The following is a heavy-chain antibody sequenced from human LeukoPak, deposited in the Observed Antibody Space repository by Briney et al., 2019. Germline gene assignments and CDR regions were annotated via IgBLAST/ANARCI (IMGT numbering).Heavy chain of an antibody. CDR1: GFTFSSYA. Sequence: SGGSLRLSCAASGFTFSSYAMSWVRQAPGKGLEWVSGIIGSGTTTYYPDSMKGRFTISRDNSKNTLYLQMNSLRAEDTAVYYCVYISSWYWYLDLWGRGTLVTVSP. CDR3: VYISSWYWYLDL. D-gene: IGHD6-13*01. J-gene: IGHJ2*01. V-gene: IGHV3-23*01. CDR2: IIGSGTTT.